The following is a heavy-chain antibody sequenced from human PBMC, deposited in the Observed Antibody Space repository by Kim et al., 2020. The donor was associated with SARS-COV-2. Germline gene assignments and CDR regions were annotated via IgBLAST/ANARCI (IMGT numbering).Heavy chain of an antibody. Sequence: GESLKISCKGSGYSFTSYWISWVRQMPGKGLEWMGRIDPSDSYTNYIPSFQGHVTISADKSISTAYLQWSSLKASDTAMYYCASGCSSTSCYGMDVWGQGTTVTVSS. CDR3: ASGCSSTSCYGMDV. CDR1: GYSFTSYW. V-gene: IGHV5-10-1*01. D-gene: IGHD2-2*01. J-gene: IGHJ6*02. CDR2: IDPSDSYT.